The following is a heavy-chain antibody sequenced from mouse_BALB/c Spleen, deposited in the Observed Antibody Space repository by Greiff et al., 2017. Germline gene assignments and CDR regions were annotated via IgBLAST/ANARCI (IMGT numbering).Heavy chain of an antibody. CDR3: SRGGHLQAMDY. Sequence: QVQLQQSGAELVRPGASVKVSCKASGYAFTNYLIEWVKQRPGQGLEWIGVINPGSGGTNYNEKFKGKATLTADKSSSTAYMQLSSLTSDDAAVYFCSRGGHLQAMDYWGQGTSVTVSS. J-gene: IGHJ4*01. CDR2: INPGSGGT. CDR1: GYAFTNYL. V-gene: IGHV1-54*01. D-gene: IGHD3-3*01.